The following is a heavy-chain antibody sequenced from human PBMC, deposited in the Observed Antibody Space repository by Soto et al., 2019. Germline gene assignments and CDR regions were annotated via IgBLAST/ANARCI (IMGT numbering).Heavy chain of an antibody. V-gene: IGHV3-23*01. Sequence: EVQLLESGGGLVQPGGSLRLSCAASGFTFSIYAMSWVRQAPGKGLEWVSAISGSGAYTYYADSVKGRFAISRDNSKNTLYLQMNSRRSEDTALYYCAKVLKAVAGTYDYWCQGTLVTVSS. J-gene: IGHJ4*02. D-gene: IGHD6-19*01. CDR2: ISGSGAYT. CDR1: GFTFSIYA. CDR3: AKVLKAVAGTYDY.